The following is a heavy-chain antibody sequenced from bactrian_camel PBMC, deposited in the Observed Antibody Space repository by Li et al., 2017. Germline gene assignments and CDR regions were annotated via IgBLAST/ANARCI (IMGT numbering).Heavy chain of an antibody. V-gene: IGHV3S59*01. CDR1: GFTYSRVC. CDR2: IGRSVGRP. D-gene: IGHD5*01. CDR3: ATPKVGYAPPEEYKY. J-gene: IGHJ4*01. Sequence: VQLVESGGGSVQAGGSLRLSCVVTGFTYSRVCVGWFRQAPGKEREAVAQIGRSVGRPYYADSVKGRFTISQDNNKKSLYLQMNSLKAEDTAVYYCATPKVGYAPPEEYKYWGQGTQVTVS.